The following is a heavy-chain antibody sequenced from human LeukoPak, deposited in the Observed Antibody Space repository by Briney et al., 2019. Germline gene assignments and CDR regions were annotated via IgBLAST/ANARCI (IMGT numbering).Heavy chain of an antibody. CDR1: GFTFRNYA. J-gene: IGHJ4*02. CDR3: ATYPYYDFWSGYYTSGFDY. CDR2: ISVGGDTI. D-gene: IGHD3-3*01. V-gene: IGHV3-23*01. Sequence: GGSLRLSCVASGFTFRNYAVYWVRQAPGKGLEWVSSISVGGDTINYADSVEGRFPVSRDNSKNTLYLQMNSLRAEDTAVYYCATYPYYDFWSGYYTSGFDYWGQGTLVTVSS.